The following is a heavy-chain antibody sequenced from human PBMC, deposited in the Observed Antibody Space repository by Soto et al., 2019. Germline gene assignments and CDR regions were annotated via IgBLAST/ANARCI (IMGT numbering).Heavy chain of an antibody. CDR3: ARDPVGYCSGGSCYGQYYYYGMDV. V-gene: IGHV1-3*01. CDR1: GYTFTSYA. Sequence: ASVKVSCKASGYTFTSYAMHWVRQAPGQRLGWMGWINAGNGNTKYSQKFQGRVTITRDTSASTAYMELSSLRSEDTAVYYCARDPVGYCSGGSCYGQYYYYGMDVWGQGTTVTVSS. D-gene: IGHD2-15*01. J-gene: IGHJ6*02. CDR2: INAGNGNT.